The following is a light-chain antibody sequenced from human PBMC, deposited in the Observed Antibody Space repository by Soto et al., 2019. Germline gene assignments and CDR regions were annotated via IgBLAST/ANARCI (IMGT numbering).Light chain of an antibody. Sequence: QSAPTQPASVSGSPGQSIAISCIGSRSDIGGYNFVSWYQNHPGKAPKLIIYDVTNRPSGVSTRCSGSKSGNTASLTISGLQAEDEAEYFCSSFTNRATPYVFGTGTKLTVL. CDR2: DVT. J-gene: IGLJ1*01. V-gene: IGLV2-14*03. CDR1: RSDIGGYNF. CDR3: SSFTNRATPYV.